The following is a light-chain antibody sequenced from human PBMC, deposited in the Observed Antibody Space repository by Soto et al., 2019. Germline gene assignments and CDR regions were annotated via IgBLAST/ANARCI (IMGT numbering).Light chain of an antibody. CDR1: QDISNY. CDR3: QQYDNHPPLLT. Sequence: DIQMTQSPSSLSASVGDRVTITCQASQDISNYLNWYQQKPGKAPKLLIYDASNLETGVASRFSGSVSGPDFTFTISSLQPEDIATYYCQQYDNHPPLLTFGPGTKVDIK. CDR2: DAS. J-gene: IGKJ3*01. V-gene: IGKV1-33*01.